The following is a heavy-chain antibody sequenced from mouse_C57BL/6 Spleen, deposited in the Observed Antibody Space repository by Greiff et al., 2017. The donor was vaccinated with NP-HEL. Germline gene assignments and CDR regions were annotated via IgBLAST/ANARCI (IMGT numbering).Heavy chain of an antibody. D-gene: IGHD1-1*01. Sequence: EVKLVESGGGLVQPGGSLKLSCAASGFTFSDYYMYWVRQTPEKRLEWVAYISNGGGSTYYPDTVKGRFTIFRDNAKNTLYLQMSRLKSEDTAMYYCARPNHYYGSSYWYFDVWGTGTTVTVSS. V-gene: IGHV5-12*01. CDR2: ISNGGGST. CDR3: ARPNHYYGSSYWYFDV. J-gene: IGHJ1*03. CDR1: GFTFSDYY.